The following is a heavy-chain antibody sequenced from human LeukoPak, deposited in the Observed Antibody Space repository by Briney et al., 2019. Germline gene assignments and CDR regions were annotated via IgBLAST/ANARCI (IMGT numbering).Heavy chain of an antibody. CDR1: GGSFSGYY. Sequence: PSETLSLTCAVYGGSFSGYYWSWIRQPPGKGLEWIGEINHSGSTNYNPSLKSRVTISVDTSKNQFSLKLSSVTAADTAVYYCASRIIDGGGSYYFDYWGQGTLVTVSS. V-gene: IGHV4-34*01. CDR3: ASRIIDGGGSYYFDY. J-gene: IGHJ4*02. CDR2: INHSGST. D-gene: IGHD3-10*01.